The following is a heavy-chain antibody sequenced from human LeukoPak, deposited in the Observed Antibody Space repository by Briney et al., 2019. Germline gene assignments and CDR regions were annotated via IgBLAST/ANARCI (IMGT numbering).Heavy chain of an antibody. J-gene: IGHJ6*04. V-gene: IGHV6-1*01. Sequence: PSQTLSLTCATTTARPSSNSTTWNWISPSPSRNHQCLGRTYYRSKTAHDYTVSMKSRITIDPDTPKSQSSLQLNSVPPEETAVYYCVRGWGRFVDVWGKGTTATVSS. CDR1: TARPSSNSTT. CDR3: VRGWGRFVDV. CDR2: TYYRSKTAH. D-gene: IGHD3-3*01.